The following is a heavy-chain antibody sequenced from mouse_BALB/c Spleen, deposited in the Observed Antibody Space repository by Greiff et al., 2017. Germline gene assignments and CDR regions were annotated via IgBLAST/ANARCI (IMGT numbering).Heavy chain of an antibody. V-gene: IGHV5-17*02. CDR3: ARRGYDVAMDY. CDR1: GFTFSSFG. J-gene: IGHJ4*01. D-gene: IGHD2-14*01. CDR2: ISSGSSTI. Sequence: EVQRVESGGGLVQPGGSRKLSCAASGFTFSSFGMHWVRQAPEKGLEWVAYISSGSSTIYYADTVKGRFTISRDNPKNTLFLQMTSLRSEDTAMYYCARRGYDVAMDYWGQGTSVTVSS.